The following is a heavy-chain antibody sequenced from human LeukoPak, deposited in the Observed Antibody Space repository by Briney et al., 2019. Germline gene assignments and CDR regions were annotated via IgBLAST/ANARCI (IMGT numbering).Heavy chain of an antibody. Sequence: WGSLRLSCAASGFTFSSYGMSWVLRAPGKGLEWVSALSGSGGSTYYADSVKGRFTISRDNSKNTLYLQMNSLRAEDTAVYYCAKGAPRIAVAGEGYYYYMDVWGKGTTVTISS. J-gene: IGHJ6*03. CDR1: GFTFSSYG. D-gene: IGHD6-19*01. CDR2: LSGSGGST. CDR3: AKGAPRIAVAGEGYYYYMDV. V-gene: IGHV3-23*01.